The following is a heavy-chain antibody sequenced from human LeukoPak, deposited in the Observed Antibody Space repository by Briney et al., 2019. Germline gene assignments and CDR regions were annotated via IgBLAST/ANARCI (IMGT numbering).Heavy chain of an antibody. CDR3: AKLGYSYGGGRGPYFDY. CDR1: GFTFSSYA. CDR2: ISYDGSNK. V-gene: IGHV3-30*04. Sequence: PGRSLRLSCAASGFTFSSYAMHWVRQAPGKGLEWVAVISYDGSNKYYADSVKGRFTISRDNSKNTLYLQMNSLRAEDTAVYYCAKLGYSYGGGRGPYFDYWGQGTLVTVSS. D-gene: IGHD5-18*01. J-gene: IGHJ4*02.